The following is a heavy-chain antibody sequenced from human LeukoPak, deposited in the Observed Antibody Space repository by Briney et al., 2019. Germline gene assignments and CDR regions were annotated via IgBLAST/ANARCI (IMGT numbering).Heavy chain of an antibody. CDR1: GDSITSGYY. CDR2: IHHSGST. D-gene: IGHD1-1*01. J-gene: IGHJ3*02. CDR3: ATQLGFSYFDAFDI. V-gene: IGHV4-38-2*02. Sequence: PSETLSLTCTVSGDSITSGYYWGWIRQPPGQGLEWIGSIHHSGSTYYNPSLKSRVTKSVDTSKNQFSLKLSSVTAADTAVYYCATQLGFSYFDAFDIWGQGTMVTVSS.